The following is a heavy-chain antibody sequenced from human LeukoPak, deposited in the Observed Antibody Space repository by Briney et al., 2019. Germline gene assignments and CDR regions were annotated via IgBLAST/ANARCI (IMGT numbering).Heavy chain of an antibody. CDR1: GYTFSTXX. CDR2: ISAYNDNX. V-gene: IGHV1-18*01. Sequence: ASVKVSXXASGYTFSTXXXXXXRQAPGQGLEWMGWISAYNDNXXXAQKLQGXVTXTXDTSTSTAYMELRSLRSDDTAVYYCARDGYFDHWGQGTLVTVSS. CDR3: ARDGYFDH. J-gene: IGHJ4*02.